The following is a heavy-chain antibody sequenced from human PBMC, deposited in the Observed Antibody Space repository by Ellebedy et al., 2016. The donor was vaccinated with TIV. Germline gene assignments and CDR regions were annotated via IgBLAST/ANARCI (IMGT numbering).Heavy chain of an antibody. CDR3: ARDTHSYVRFDY. CDR1: GFTFSDYG. Sequence: GESLKISCAASGFTFSDYGMHWVRRAPGKGLEWVAVIWSDGSHKNYVDSVKGRFTISRDNSKNTLYLQMDRLRAEDTAMYFCARDTHSYVRFDYWGQGSQVTVST. D-gene: IGHD3-16*01. J-gene: IGHJ4*02. V-gene: IGHV3-33*01. CDR2: IWSDGSHK.